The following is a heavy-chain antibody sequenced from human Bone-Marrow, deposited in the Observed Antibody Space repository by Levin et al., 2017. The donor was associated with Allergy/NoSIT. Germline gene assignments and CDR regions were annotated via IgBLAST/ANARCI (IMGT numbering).Heavy chain of an antibody. CDR1: GYTLSNYV. CDR2: IDTNTGRP. J-gene: IGHJ4*02. Sequence: AASVKVSCKASGYTLSNYVMNWVRQAPGQGLEWMGWIDTNTGRPSYAQGFTGRFVFSLDTSVSTAYLQISSLQAGDSAVYYCARDASDHSGYAYWGQGTLVTVSS. V-gene: IGHV7-4-1*02. CDR3: ARDASDHSGYAY. D-gene: IGHD5-12*01.